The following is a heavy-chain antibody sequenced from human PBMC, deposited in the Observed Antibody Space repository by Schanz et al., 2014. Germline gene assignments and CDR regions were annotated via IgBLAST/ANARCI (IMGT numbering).Heavy chain of an antibody. V-gene: IGHV1-18*01. CDR2: ISPYNGNT. CDR3: ARGPLGTSP. D-gene: IGHD5-12*01. Sequence: QVQLVQSGAEVKKPGASVKVSCKTSGYTFSSYGITWVRQAPGQGLEWMGWISPYNGNTNYAPKVQGRVTITADKSTSTAYMELTSLRSEDTAVYYCARGPLGTSPWGQGTLVTVSS. CDR1: GYTFSSYG. J-gene: IGHJ5*02.